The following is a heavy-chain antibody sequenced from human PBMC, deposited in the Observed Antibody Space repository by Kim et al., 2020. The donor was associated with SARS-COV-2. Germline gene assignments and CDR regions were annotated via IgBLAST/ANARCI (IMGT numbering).Heavy chain of an antibody. V-gene: IGHV3-48*02. D-gene: IGHD3-16*01. J-gene: IGHJ4*01. Sequence: GGSLRLSCARSGFSFGDFGMNWVRQAPGKGLEWISYISGPPSYADSVKGRFTVSRDDAKNLLYLEMNSLRDAGTAVYFCVRDLNWAFDYWGQGTLVTVSS. CDR3: VRDLNWAFDY. CDR2: ISGPP. CDR1: GFSFGDFG.